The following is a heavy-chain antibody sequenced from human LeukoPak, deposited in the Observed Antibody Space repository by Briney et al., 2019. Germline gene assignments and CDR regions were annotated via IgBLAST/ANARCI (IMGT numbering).Heavy chain of an antibody. CDR2: IYYSGST. CDR3: ARQIVRYYDY. D-gene: IGHD3-9*01. V-gene: IGHV4-39*01. CDR1: GGSISSSSYY. J-gene: IGHJ4*02. Sequence: PSETLSLTCTVSGGSISSSSYYWGWIRQPPGKGLEWIGSIYYSGSTYYNPSLKSRVTISVDTSKNQFSLKLSSVTAADTAVYYCARQIVRYYDYWGQGTLVTVSS.